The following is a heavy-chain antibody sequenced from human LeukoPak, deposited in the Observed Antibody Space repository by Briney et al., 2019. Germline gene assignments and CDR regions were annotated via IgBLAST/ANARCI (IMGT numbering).Heavy chain of an antibody. CDR3: ARSEAHYTPLDY. V-gene: IGHV4-59*01. Sequence: PSETLSLTCTVSGGSISSYYWSWLWQPPGQGLEWIGYIYYSGSTNYNPSLKSRVTISVDTSKNQFSLKLSSVTAADTAVYYCARSEAHYTPLDYWGQGTLVTVSS. CDR1: GGSISSYY. D-gene: IGHD2-2*02. CDR2: IYYSGST. J-gene: IGHJ4*02.